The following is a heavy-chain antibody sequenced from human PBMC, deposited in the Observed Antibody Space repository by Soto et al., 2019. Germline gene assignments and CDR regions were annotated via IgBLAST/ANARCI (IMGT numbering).Heavy chain of an antibody. Sequence: SETLSLTCTVSGGSISSYYWSWIRQPPGKGLEWIGYIYYSGSTNYNPSLKSRVTISVDTSKNQFSLKLSSVTAADTAVYYCARHAKRWNWLDPWGQGTLVTISS. CDR2: IYYSGST. J-gene: IGHJ5*02. CDR1: GGSISSYY. CDR3: ARHAKRWNWLDP. D-gene: IGHD4-17*01. V-gene: IGHV4-59*08.